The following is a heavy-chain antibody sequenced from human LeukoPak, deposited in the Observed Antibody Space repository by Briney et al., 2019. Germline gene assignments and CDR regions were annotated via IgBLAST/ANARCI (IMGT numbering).Heavy chain of an antibody. Sequence: SQTDSLTCTVSGGSISSGGYYWSWIRQHPGKGLEWIGYIYYSGSTYYKPSLKRRVTISVDTSKNQFSLKLSSVTAADTAVYYCARIYGSGSYYFDYWGQGTPSTLSS. CDR2: IYYSGST. CDR1: GGSISSGGYY. CDR3: ARIYGSGSYYFDY. V-gene: IGHV4-31*03. J-gene: IGHJ4*02. D-gene: IGHD3-10*01.